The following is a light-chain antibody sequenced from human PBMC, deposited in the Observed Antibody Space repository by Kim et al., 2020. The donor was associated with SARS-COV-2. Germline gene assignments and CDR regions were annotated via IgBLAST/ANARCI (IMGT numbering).Light chain of an antibody. J-gene: IGLJ3*02. V-gene: IGLV4-60*03. CDR2: VEGRGNY. Sequence: VKLPCTLSSGRRSYNIWWHQQQPGTAPWFSMKVEGRGNYNKWSGVHHCFCGSSYGADRDHSIYNQQSEDEADYYCDTWDSNTHWVFGGGTQLTVL. CDR3: DTWDSNTHWV. CDR1: SGRRSYN.